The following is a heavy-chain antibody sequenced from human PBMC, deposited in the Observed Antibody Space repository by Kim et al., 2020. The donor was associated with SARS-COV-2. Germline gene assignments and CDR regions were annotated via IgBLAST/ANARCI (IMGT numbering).Heavy chain of an antibody. V-gene: IGHV3-21*01. J-gene: IGHJ6*02. CDR2: ISSSSSYI. CDR1: GFTFSSYS. Sequence: GGSLRLSCAASGFTFSSYSMNWVRQAPGKGLEWVSSISSSSSYIYYADSVKGRFTISRDNAKNSLYLQMNSLRAEDTAVYYCARVFYMVRGVTRLYYGMDVWGQGTTVTVSS. D-gene: IGHD3-10*01. CDR3: ARVFYMVRGVTRLYYGMDV.